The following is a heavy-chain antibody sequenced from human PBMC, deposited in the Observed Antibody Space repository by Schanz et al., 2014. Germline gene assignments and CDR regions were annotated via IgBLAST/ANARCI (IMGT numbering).Heavy chain of an antibody. CDR1: GFTVSGNY. Sequence: EVQLVESGGGLIQPGGSLRLSCAASGFTVSGNYMSWVRQAPGKGLEWVSIIYVGGSTYYADSVKGRFTISRDNSKNTLPHQTNSLRAEDTAVYYCARSPSRWEIPSHYFDYGGQGTLVTVSS. V-gene: IGHV3-53*01. CDR2: IYVGGST. J-gene: IGHJ4*02. D-gene: IGHD1-26*01. CDR3: ARSPSRWEIPSHYFDY.